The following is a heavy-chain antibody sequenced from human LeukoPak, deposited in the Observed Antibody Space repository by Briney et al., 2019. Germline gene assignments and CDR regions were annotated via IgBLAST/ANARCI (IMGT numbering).Heavy chain of an antibody. CDR1: GFTFSSYS. V-gene: IGHV3-48*01. J-gene: IGHJ4*02. CDR2: ISSGSRTI. CDR3: ARESISGHRDFDY. D-gene: IGHD1-26*01. Sequence: GGSLRLSCAVSGFTFSSYSMNWVRQAPGKGLEWISYISSGSRTIYYGDSVKGRFTVSGDNAKNSLYLQMRGLRAEDTAVYYCARESISGHRDFDYWGKGTLVTVSS.